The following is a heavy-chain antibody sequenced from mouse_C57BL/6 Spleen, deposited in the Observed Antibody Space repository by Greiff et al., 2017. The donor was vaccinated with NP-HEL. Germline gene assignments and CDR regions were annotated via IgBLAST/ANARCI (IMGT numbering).Heavy chain of an antibody. Sequence: QVQLQQPGAELVKPGASVKMSCKASGYTFTSYWITWVKQRPGQGLEWIGDIYPGSGSTNYNEKFKSKATLTVDTSSSTAYMQLSSLTSEDSAVYYCARGSTAYGSSYSSMDYWGQGTSVTVSS. J-gene: IGHJ4*01. D-gene: IGHD1-1*01. CDR2: IYPGSGST. CDR3: ARGSTAYGSSYSSMDY. V-gene: IGHV1-55*01. CDR1: GYTFTSYW.